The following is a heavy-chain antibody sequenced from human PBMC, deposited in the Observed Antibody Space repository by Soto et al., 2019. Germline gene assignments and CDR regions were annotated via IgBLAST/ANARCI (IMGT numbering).Heavy chain of an antibody. CDR1: GFTFSSYA. V-gene: IGHV3-23*01. CDR2: ISGSGGST. CDR3: AKTNWNDVVGPFDP. Sequence: LRLSCAASGFTFSSYAMSWVRQAPGKGLEWVSAISGSGGSTYYADSVKGRFTISRDNSKNTLYLQMNSLRAEDTAVYYCAKTNWNDVVGPFDPWGQGTLVTVSS. J-gene: IGHJ5*02. D-gene: IGHD1-1*01.